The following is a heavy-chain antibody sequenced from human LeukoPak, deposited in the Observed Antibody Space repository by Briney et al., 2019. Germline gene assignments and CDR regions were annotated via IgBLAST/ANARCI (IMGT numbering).Heavy chain of an antibody. V-gene: IGHV1-18*04. CDR3: ARDPFTGASYYYRIDV. Sequence: ASVKVSCKASGYSFTSNGISWVRQAPGQGLEGMGCISGYNCDTDYEQKLQGRVTMTRDTSTSTAYMELRSLRPDDTAVYYCARDPFTGASYYYRIDVWGKGTTVTVSS. CDR2: ISGYNCDT. CDR1: GYSFTSNG. D-gene: IGHD7-27*01. J-gene: IGHJ6*04.